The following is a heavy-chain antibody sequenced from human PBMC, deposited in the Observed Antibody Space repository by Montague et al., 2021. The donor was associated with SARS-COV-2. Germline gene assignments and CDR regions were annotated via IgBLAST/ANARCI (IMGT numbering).Heavy chain of an antibody. J-gene: IGHJ6*02. D-gene: IGHD3-10*01. CDR1: GGSFSGYY. CDR3: ARVRYYGSGTSLGMDV. Sequence: SETLSLTCAVYGGSFSGYYWSWIRQPQGKGLEWVGEMNHSGSTNYNQYLKSSVTISVDTSKNQIYLKLSPVTAADTAVYYCARVRYYGSGTSLGMDVWGQGTTVTVSS. CDR2: MNHSGST. V-gene: IGHV4-34*01.